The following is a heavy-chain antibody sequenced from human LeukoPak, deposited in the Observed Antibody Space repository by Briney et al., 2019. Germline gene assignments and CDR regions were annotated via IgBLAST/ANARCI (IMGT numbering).Heavy chain of an antibody. D-gene: IGHD5-24*01. CDR3: ARGVEMATIDY. CDR2: IYYSGST. V-gene: IGHV4-59*12. J-gene: IGHJ4*02. CDR1: DGSISTYY. Sequence: PSETLSLTCTVSDGSISTYYWSWIRQPPGKGLEWIGSIYYSGSTYYNPSLKSRVTISVDTSKNQFSLKLSSVTAADTAVYYCARGVEMATIDYWGQGTLVTVSS.